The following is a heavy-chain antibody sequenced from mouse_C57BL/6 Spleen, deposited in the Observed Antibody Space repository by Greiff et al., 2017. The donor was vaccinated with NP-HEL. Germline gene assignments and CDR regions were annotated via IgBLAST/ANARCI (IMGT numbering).Heavy chain of an antibody. J-gene: IGHJ1*03. CDR2: IHPSDSDT. V-gene: IGHV1-74*01. Sequence: QVQLQQPGAELVKPGASVKVSCKASGYTFTSYWMHWVKQRPGQGLEWIGRIHPSDSDTTYNQKFKGKATLTVDKSSSTADMQLSSLTSEDSAVYYCAISLYYYGSSYWYFDVWGTGTTVTVSS. CDR3: AISLYYYGSSYWYFDV. D-gene: IGHD1-1*01. CDR1: GYTFTSYW.